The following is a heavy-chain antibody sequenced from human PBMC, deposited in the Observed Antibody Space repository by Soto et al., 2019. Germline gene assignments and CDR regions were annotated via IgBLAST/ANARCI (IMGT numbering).Heavy chain of an antibody. J-gene: IGHJ4*02. CDR2: IKEEGSER. D-gene: IGHD3-3*01. CDR3: ARDVGPVTIFGEALSGYFDF. CDR1: GFSFGNYW. Sequence: EVQLVESGGGLVQPGGSLRLSCAVSGFSFGNYWMSWVRQAPGKGLEWLASIKEEGSERYYLDSVKGRFTISRDNAKDSLSLQMNSLRGEDTAFYYCARDVGPVTIFGEALSGYFDFWGQGTLVTVSS. V-gene: IGHV3-7*03.